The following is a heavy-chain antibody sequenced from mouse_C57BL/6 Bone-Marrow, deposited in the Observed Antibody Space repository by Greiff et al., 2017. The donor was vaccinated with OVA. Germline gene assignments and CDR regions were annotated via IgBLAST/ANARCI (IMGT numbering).Heavy chain of an antibody. D-gene: IGHD2-5*01. Sequence: QVQLQQSGPGLVQPSQSLSITCTVSGFSLTSYGVHWVRQSPGKGLEWLGVIWRGGSTDYNAAFMSRLSITNDNSKSQVFFKMNSLQADDTAIYYCAKKGYSNTFYAMDYWGQGTSVTVAS. CDR2: IWRGGST. CDR3: AKKGYSNTFYAMDY. V-gene: IGHV2-5*01. J-gene: IGHJ4*01. CDR1: GFSLTSYG.